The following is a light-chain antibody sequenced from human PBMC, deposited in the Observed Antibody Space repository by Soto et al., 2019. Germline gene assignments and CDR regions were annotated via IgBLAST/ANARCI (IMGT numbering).Light chain of an antibody. CDR3: QQYNNWPRT. CDR2: GAS. Sequence: EIVMTQSPATLSVSPGERATLSCRASQSVSSSYLAWYQQKPGQAPRLLIYGASKRAIGLPARFSGSGSGTEFTLTISSLQSEDFAVYYCQQYNNWPRTFGQGTKVDIK. CDR1: QSVSSSY. V-gene: IGKV3-15*01. J-gene: IGKJ1*01.